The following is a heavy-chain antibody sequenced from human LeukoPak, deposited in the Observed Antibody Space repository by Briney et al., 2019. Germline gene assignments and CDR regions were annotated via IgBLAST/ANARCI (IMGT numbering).Heavy chain of an antibody. J-gene: IGHJ4*02. CDR1: GGSVSNGSYY. CDR2: IYYSGST. CDR3: ARDLGYCSGGSCSYFDY. D-gene: IGHD2-15*01. Sequence: SETLSLTCTVSGGSVSNGSYYWNWIRRPPGKGLEWIGYIYYSGSTNYNPSLKSRVTISVDTSKNQFSLKLSSVTAADTAVYYCARDLGYCSGGSCSYFDYWGQGTLVTVSS. V-gene: IGHV4-61*01.